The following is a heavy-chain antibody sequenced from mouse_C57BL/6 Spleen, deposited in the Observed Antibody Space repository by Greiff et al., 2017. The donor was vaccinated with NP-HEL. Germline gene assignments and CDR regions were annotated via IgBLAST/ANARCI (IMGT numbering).Heavy chain of an antibody. CDR3: ARTYYGNYGGYAMDY. Sequence: EVQRVELGEELVKPGASAKLSCTASGFNIKDSYIHWLKQRTDQGLEWIGRIVLEVGETKFAPKSQGKATITADTASNTTYLQLSSLTSEDTAVYYCARTYYGNYGGYAMDYWGQGTSVTVSS. J-gene: IGHJ4*01. CDR2: IVLEVGET. D-gene: IGHD2-1*01. CDR1: GFNIKDSY. V-gene: IGHV14-2*01.